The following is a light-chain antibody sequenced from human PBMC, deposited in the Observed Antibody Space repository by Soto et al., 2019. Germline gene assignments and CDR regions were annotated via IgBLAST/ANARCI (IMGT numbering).Light chain of an antibody. Sequence: QSVLTQPPSASGTPGQRVTLSCSGSSSNIGSNYVYWYQQLPGTAPKLLIYRNNQRPSGVPDRFSGSKSGTSDSLAISGLRSEDEADYYCAAWDDRLSGYVFGNGTKLTVL. V-gene: IGLV1-47*01. CDR2: RNN. CDR1: SSNIGSNY. J-gene: IGLJ1*01. CDR3: AAWDDRLSGYV.